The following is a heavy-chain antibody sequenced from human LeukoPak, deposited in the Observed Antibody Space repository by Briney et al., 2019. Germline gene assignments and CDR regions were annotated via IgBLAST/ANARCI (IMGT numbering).Heavy chain of an antibody. CDR3: ARDRRPSVYGGLDN. CDR1: GFTFSDHY. V-gene: IGHV3-11*04. D-gene: IGHD4/OR15-4a*01. Sequence: GGSLRLSCAASGFTFSDHYMSWIRQAPGKGLGWVSYIGDSGTPIYYADSVKGRFTVSRDNAKNSLFLQMDSLRAEDTAVYYCARDRRPSVYGGLDNWGQGTLVTVSS. CDR2: IGDSGTPI. J-gene: IGHJ4*02.